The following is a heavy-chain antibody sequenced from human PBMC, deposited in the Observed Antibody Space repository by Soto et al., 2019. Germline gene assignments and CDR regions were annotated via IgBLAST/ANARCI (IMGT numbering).Heavy chain of an antibody. D-gene: IGHD2-15*01. J-gene: IGHJ6*02. V-gene: IGHV3-48*02. CDR2: ISSSSSTI. Sequence: GGSLRLSCAASGFTFSSYSTNWVRQAPGKGLEWVSYISSSSSTIYYADSVKGRFTISRDNAKNSLYLQMNSLRDEDTAVYYCARDGLGYCSGGSCYTYYYYGMDVWGQGTTVTVSS. CDR1: GFTFSSYS. CDR3: ARDGLGYCSGGSCYTYYYYGMDV.